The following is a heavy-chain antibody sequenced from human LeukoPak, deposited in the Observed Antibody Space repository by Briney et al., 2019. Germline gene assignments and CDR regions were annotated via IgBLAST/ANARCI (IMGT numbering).Heavy chain of an antibody. V-gene: IGHV3-23*01. J-gene: IGHJ4*02. CDR2: ISGSGGST. CDR3: ATDRGYYGSGTSDY. Sequence: GGSLRLSCAASGFTFSSYAMSWVRQAPGKGLEWVSAISGSGGSTYYADSVKGRFTISRDNSKNTLYLQMSSLRAEDTAVYYCATDRGYYGSGTSDYWGQGTLVTVSS. CDR1: GFTFSSYA. D-gene: IGHD3-10*01.